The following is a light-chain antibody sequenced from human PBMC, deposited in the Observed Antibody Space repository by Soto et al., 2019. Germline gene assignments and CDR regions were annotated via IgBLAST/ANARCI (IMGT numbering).Light chain of an antibody. V-gene: IGKV2-30*01. J-gene: IGKJ1*01. CDR3: MQGAHWPRT. CDR1: QSLVYSDRNTY. Sequence: DVVMTQSPLSLPVTLGQPASISCRSSQSLVYSDRNTYLNWFQQRPGQSPRRLIYKVSKRDSGVPERFSGSGSGTDFTLKISRVEAEDVGVCYCMQGAHWPRTFGQGAKVDTK. CDR2: KVS.